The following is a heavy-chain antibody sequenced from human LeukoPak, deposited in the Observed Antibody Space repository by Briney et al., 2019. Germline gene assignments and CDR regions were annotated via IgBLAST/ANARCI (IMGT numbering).Heavy chain of an antibody. V-gene: IGHV4-61*01. CDR2: ISYSGTT. Sequence: SETLSLTCTVSGGSVSSGSYYWSWIRQPPGKGLAWIGYISYSGTTNYNPPLKSRVTISVDTSKNQFSLKLSSVTAADTAVYYCARGYCSGGSCYSRTLGYWGQGTLVTVSS. J-gene: IGHJ4*02. CDR1: GGSVSSGSYY. CDR3: ARGYCSGGSCYSRTLGY. D-gene: IGHD2-15*01.